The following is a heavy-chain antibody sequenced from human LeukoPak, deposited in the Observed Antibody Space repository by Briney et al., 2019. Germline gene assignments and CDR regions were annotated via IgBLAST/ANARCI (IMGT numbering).Heavy chain of an antibody. Sequence: PSETLSLTCTVSGGSISSGDYYWSWIRQPPGKGLEWIGYIYYSGSTYYNPSLKSRVTISVDTSKNQFSLKLSSVTAADTAVYYCARVGKYCGGDCYSVKYWGQGILVTVSS. D-gene: IGHD2-21*01. V-gene: IGHV4-30-4*08. J-gene: IGHJ4*02. CDR3: ARVGKYCGGDCYSVKY. CDR2: IYYSGST. CDR1: GGSISSGDYY.